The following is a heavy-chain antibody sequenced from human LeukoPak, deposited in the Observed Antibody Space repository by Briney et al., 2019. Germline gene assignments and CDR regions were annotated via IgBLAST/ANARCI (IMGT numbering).Heavy chain of an antibody. J-gene: IGHJ6*03. CDR1: GGSFSGYY. CDR3: AGLGYQLLYAYYYYYMDV. CDR2: INHSGST. D-gene: IGHD2-2*02. V-gene: IGHV4-34*01. Sequence: SETLSLTCAVYGGSFSGYYWSWIRQPPGKGLEWIGEINHSGSTNYNPSLKSRVTISVDTSKNQFSLKLSSVTAADTAVYYCAGLGYQLLYAYYYYYMDVWGKGTTVTVSS.